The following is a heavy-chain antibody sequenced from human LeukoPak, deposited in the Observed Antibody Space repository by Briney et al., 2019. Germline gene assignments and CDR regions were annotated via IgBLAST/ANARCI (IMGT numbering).Heavy chain of an antibody. CDR1: GGSISSSSYY. Sequence: SETLSLTCTVSGGSISSSSYYWGWIRQPPGKGLEWIGSIYYSGSTYYNPSLKSRVTVSVDTSKNQFSLKLSSVTAADTAVYYCAREGGIVGATDYWGQGTLVTVSS. J-gene: IGHJ4*02. V-gene: IGHV4-39*02. CDR2: IYYSGST. CDR3: AREGGIVGATDY. D-gene: IGHD1-26*01.